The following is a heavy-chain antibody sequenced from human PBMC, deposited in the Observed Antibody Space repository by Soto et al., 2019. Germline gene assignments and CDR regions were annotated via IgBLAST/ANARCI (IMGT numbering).Heavy chain of an antibody. CDR1: GYTFTSYW. CDR3: AASIFYYGMDV. J-gene: IGHJ6*02. CDR2: IYPGDSDT. Sequence: GESLKISCKGSGYTFTSYWIGWVRQVPGKGLEWMGIIYPGDSDTKYNPSFQGQVTISADKSITTTYLQWSSLKASDTAIYYCAASIFYYGMDVWGQGTTVTVSS. V-gene: IGHV5-51*01.